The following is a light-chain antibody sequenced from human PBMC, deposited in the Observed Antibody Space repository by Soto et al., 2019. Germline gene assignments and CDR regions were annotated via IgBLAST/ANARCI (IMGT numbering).Light chain of an antibody. Sequence: EIVMTQSPATLSVSPGERATLSCRASQSVSSNLAWYQQMPGQAPRLLIYGAFTRATGIPARFGGSGAGTEFTLTISSRQSEDFAGYYCQQNKNWPPLTFGGGTKVSTK. CDR1: QSVSSN. J-gene: IGKJ4*01. CDR3: QQNKNWPPLT. CDR2: GAF. V-gene: IGKV3-15*01.